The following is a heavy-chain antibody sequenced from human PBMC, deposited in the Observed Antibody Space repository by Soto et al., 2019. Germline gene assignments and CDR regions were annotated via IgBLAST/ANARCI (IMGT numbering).Heavy chain of an antibody. J-gene: IGHJ4*02. D-gene: IGHD2-2*01. CDR2: IYYSGST. Sequence: SETLSLTCTVSGGSISSSSYYWGWIRQPPGKGLEWIGSIYYSGSTYYNPSLKSRVTISVDTSKNQFSLKLSSVTAADTAVYYCARHATADIVVVPAATFDYWGQGTLVTVPQ. CDR3: ARHATADIVVVPAATFDY. CDR1: GGSISSSSYY. V-gene: IGHV4-39*01.